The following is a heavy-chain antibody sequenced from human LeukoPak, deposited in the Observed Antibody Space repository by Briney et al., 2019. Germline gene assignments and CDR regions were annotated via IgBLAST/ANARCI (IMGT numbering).Heavy chain of an antibody. D-gene: IGHD2/OR15-2a*01. Sequence: PGGSLRLSCEGSGFTFGDCGMSWVRQAPGKGLEWVSGISWNGDSPRYADYVKGRFTISRDNAKNSLYLQMNSLRAEDTALYYCARDLSRGGPHATLNYYMDVWGKGTTVTVSS. CDR3: ARDLSRGGPHATLNYYMDV. CDR1: GFTFGDCG. V-gene: IGHV3-20*04. J-gene: IGHJ6*03. CDR2: ISWNGDSP.